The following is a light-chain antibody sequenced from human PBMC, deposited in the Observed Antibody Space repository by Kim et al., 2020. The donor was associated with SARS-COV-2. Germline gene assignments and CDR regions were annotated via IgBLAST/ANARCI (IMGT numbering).Light chain of an antibody. CDR3: QQYNNWPLT. Sequence: ASPGERATRSCPASQSVSSKLAWYQHNPGQAPRLLIYGASTRATGIPARFSGSGSGTEFTLSISSLQSEDFAVYYCQQYNNWPLTFGGGTKVDIK. CDR1: QSVSSK. CDR2: GAS. J-gene: IGKJ4*01. V-gene: IGKV3-15*01.